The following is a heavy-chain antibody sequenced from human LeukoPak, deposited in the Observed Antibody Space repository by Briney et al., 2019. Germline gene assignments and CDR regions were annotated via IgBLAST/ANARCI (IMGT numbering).Heavy chain of an antibody. Sequence: SAKVSCKASGGTFSSYAISWVRQAPGQGLEWMGGIIPIFGTANYAQKFQGRVTITTDESTSTAYMELSSLRSEDTAVYYCARGRDCSGGSCYHALLDYWGQGTLVTVSS. CDR1: GGTFSSYA. CDR2: IIPIFGTA. CDR3: ARGRDCSGGSCYHALLDY. J-gene: IGHJ4*02. V-gene: IGHV1-69*05. D-gene: IGHD2-15*01.